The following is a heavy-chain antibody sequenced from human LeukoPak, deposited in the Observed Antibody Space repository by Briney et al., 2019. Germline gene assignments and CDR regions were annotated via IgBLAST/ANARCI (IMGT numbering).Heavy chain of an antibody. V-gene: IGHV3-33*06. CDR2: IWYDGNNK. CDR3: AKDWGYTTMVSYYFDY. J-gene: IGHJ4*02. Sequence: QPGRSLKLYCAASGFTFSGYGMHWVRQAPDKGPEWVAVIWYDGNNKYYADSVKGRFTISRDNSKNTLYLQMNSLRAEDTAVYYCAKDWGYTTMVSYYFDYWGQGALVTVSS. D-gene: IGHD5-18*01. CDR1: GFTFSGYG.